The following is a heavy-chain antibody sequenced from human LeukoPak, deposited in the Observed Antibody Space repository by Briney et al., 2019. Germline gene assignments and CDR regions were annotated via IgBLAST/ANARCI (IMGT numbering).Heavy chain of an antibody. CDR3: ATSTVAKYDY. D-gene: IGHD4-11*01. CDR2: IKQDETEK. Sequence: PGGSLRLSCTASGFTFSNFWMGWVRQAPGKGLEWVANIKQDETEKFYLGSVKGRFTISRDNAKNSLYLQMNSLRVEDTALYYCATSTVAKYDYWGQGTLVAVSS. V-gene: IGHV3-7*03. J-gene: IGHJ4*02. CDR1: GFTFSNFW.